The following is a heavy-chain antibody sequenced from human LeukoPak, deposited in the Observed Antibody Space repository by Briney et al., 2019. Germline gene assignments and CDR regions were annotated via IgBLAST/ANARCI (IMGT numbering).Heavy chain of an antibody. CDR3: ARGCDMRGVIRRYYYYMDV. CDR2: IYTSGST. CDR1: GGSIGSGSYY. D-gene: IGHD3-10*01. J-gene: IGHJ6*03. Sequence: SQTLSLTCTVSGGSIGSGSYYWSWTRQPAGKGLEWIGRIYTSGSTNYNPSLKSRVTISVDTSKNQFSLKLSSVTAADTAVYYCARGCDMRGVIRRYYYYMDVWGKGTTVTVSS. V-gene: IGHV4-61*02.